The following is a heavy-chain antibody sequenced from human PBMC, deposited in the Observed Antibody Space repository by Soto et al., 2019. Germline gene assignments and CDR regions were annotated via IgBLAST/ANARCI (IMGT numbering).Heavy chain of an antibody. Sequence: ASVKVSFRASGYTFTSYDINWVRQATGQGLEWMGWMNPNSGNTGYAQKFQGRVTMTRNTSISTAYMELTSLRSEDTDVYYCEREQQLALDIWGQGTMVTVSS. CDR3: EREQQLALDI. CDR2: MNPNSGNT. V-gene: IGHV1-8*01. CDR1: GYTFTSYD. J-gene: IGHJ3*02. D-gene: IGHD6-13*01.